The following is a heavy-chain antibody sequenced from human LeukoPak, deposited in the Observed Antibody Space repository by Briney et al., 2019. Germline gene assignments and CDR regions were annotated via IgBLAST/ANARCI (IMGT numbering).Heavy chain of an antibody. V-gene: IGHV3-21*01. CDR3: ARGGYGAYMG. J-gene: IGHJ4*02. CDR2: ISSSSSHI. CDR1: GFTFSSYS. D-gene: IGHD4-17*01. Sequence: PGGSLRLSCAASGFTFSSYSMNWVRQAPGKGLEWVSSISSSSSHIYYADSVKGRFTISRDNAKNTLDLQMNSLRAEDTAVYYCARGGYGAYMGWGQEMLVTVSS.